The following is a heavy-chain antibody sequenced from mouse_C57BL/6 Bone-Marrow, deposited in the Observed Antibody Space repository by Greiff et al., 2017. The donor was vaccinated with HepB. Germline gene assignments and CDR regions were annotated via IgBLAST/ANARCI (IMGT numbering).Heavy chain of an antibody. CDR2: IRNKANGYTT. D-gene: IGHD3-3*01. CDR1: GFTFTDYY. CDR3: ASVGDGGFAY. J-gene: IGHJ3*01. Sequence: DVKLVESGGGLVQPGGSLSLSCAASGFTFTDYYMSWVRQPPGKALEWLGFIRNKANGYTTEYSASVKGRFTISRENSQSILYLQMNALRAEESATCYCASVGDGGFAYWGDGTLVTVSA. V-gene: IGHV7-3*01.